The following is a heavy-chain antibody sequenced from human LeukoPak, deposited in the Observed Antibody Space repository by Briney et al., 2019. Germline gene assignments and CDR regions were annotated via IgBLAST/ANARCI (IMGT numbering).Heavy chain of an antibody. CDR2: ISGSGGST. CDR3: ARDRITMIVVRGADAFDI. D-gene: IGHD3-22*01. Sequence: GGSLRLSCAASGFTFSSYAMSWVRQAPGKGLEWVSAISGSGGSTYYADSVKGRFTISRDNSKNTLYLQMNSLRAEDTAVYYCARDRITMIVVRGADAFDIWGQGTMVTVSS. CDR1: GFTFSSYA. V-gene: IGHV3-23*01. J-gene: IGHJ3*02.